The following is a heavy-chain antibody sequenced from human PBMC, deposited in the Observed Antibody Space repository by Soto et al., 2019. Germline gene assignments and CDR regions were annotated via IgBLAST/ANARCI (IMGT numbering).Heavy chain of an antibody. V-gene: IGHV1-18*04. D-gene: IGHD6-13*01. Sequence: QVYLVQSGAEVKKPGASVKVSCKASAYDFNTYSINWVRQAPGQGLEGRGSIFAYTGDTRYAQNLQARFTMTRDTSTNTAYRDLARLPFDDTAVYYCARGGFSSSWRLDYWGQGTLVTVSS. J-gene: IGHJ4*02. CDR1: AYDFNTYS. CDR2: IFAYTGDT. CDR3: ARGGFSSSWRLDY.